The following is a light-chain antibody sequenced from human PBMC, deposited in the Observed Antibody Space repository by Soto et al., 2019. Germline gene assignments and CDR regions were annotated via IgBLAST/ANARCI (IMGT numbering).Light chain of an antibody. Sequence: EIVLTQSPATLSLSPGERYTPSGMASQSVSSYLAWYQQKPGQANRLLIYDAYNRATGITARFSGSGSGTDFTLTISSLEPEDFAVYYCQPRSNWPITFGQGTRLEIK. V-gene: IGKV3-11*01. CDR3: QPRSNWPIT. CDR1: QSVSSY. CDR2: DAY. J-gene: IGKJ5*01.